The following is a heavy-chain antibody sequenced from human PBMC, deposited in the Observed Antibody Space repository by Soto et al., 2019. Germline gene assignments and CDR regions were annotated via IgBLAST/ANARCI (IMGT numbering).Heavy chain of an antibody. CDR2: IYPGDSYT. Sequence: VASLKISCQGSGYSFTSYCIGWVRPLPGKGLEWMGIIYPGDSYTNYSPSFQGHVTISADKSISTAYLQWSSLKASDTARYYCARLPFTYYYGMDGCGQGTTVTVS. J-gene: IGHJ6*02. CDR3: ARLPFTYYYGMDG. D-gene: IGHD3-16*01. CDR1: GYSFTSYC. V-gene: IGHV5-51*01.